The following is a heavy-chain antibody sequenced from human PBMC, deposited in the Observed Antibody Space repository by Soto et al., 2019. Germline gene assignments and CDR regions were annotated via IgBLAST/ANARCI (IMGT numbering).Heavy chain of an antibody. CDR2: ISYDGSNK. V-gene: IGHV3-30-3*01. Sequence: QVQLVESGGGVVQPGRSLRLSCAASGFTFSSYAMHWVRQAPGKGLEWVAVISYDGSNKYYADSVKGRFTISRDNSKNTLYLQMNSLRAEDTAVYYCAKVDDYGDYEVPRYYYYGMDVWGQGTTVTVSS. D-gene: IGHD4-17*01. J-gene: IGHJ6*02. CDR3: AKVDDYGDYEVPRYYYYGMDV. CDR1: GFTFSSYA.